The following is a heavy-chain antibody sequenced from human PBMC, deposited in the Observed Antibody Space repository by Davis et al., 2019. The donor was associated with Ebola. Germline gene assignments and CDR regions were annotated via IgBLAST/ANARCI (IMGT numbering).Heavy chain of an antibody. CDR3: ATNGAAAGHEEWYFDL. V-gene: IGHV1-24*01. CDR2: FDPEDGET. J-gene: IGHJ2*01. CDR1: GYTLTELS. D-gene: IGHD6-13*01. Sequence: ASVKVSCKVSGYTLTELSMHWVRQAPGKGLEWMGGFDPEDGETIYAQKFQGRVTMTEDTSTDTAYMELSSLRSEDTAVYYCATNGAAAGHEEWYFDLWGRGTLVTVSS.